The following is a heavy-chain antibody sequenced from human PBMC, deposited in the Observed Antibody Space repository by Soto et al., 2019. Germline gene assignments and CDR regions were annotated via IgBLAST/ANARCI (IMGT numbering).Heavy chain of an antibody. CDR2: FYYSGST. J-gene: IGHJ4*02. CDR3: ARDVLDGKFDY. V-gene: IGHV4-39*02. CDR1: GGSISSTSYY. Sequence: LSLTCTVSGGSISSTSYYWVWIRQPPGKGLEWIGSFYYSGSTYYNPSLKRRVSISVDTSENQFSLKLSSVTAADAAVYYCARDVLDGKFDYWGQGTLVTVSS. D-gene: IGHD3-3*02.